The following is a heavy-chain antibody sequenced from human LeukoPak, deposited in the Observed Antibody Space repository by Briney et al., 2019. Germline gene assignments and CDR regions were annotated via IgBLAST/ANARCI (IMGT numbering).Heavy chain of an antibody. CDR2: VSAYNGNT. V-gene: IGHV1-18*01. J-gene: IGHJ5*02. CDR1: GYNFISYG. CDR3: AREGGVWGVTVAGFDP. Sequence: GASVKVSCKASGYNFISYGFSWVRQAPGQGLEWMGWVSAYNGNTKYAQKFQDRVTMTTNTFTSTAYMELRSLRPDDTAVYYCAREGGVWGVTVAGFDPWGQGTLVGVSS. D-gene: IGHD3-10*01.